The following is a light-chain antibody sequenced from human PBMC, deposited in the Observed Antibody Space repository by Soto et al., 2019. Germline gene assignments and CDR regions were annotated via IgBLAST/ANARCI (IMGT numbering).Light chain of an antibody. CDR1: SSNIGTNY. Sequence: QSALTQPPSASGTPGQRVTISCSGGSSNIGTNYVYWYQQLPGTAPKLLIYRNNLRPSGVPDRFSASKSGTSASLAISGLRSEDGADYFCAGWDDSLHGLLFXAGTKVTVL. J-gene: IGLJ1*01. CDR2: RNN. V-gene: IGLV1-47*01. CDR3: AGWDDSLHGLL.